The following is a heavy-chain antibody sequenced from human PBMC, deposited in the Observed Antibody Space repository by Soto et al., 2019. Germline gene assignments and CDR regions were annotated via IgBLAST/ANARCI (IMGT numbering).Heavy chain of an antibody. D-gene: IGHD2-2*01. V-gene: IGHV1-69*13. J-gene: IGHJ6*02. Sequence: AVTVSCKASGGTFSSYAISWVRQAPGQGREWMGGISPIFGTANYAQKFQGRVTITADESTSTAYMELSSLISEDTAVYYCARDRLGYCSRKICPGIPGGMDVWGQGTTVTVSS. CDR2: ISPIFGTA. CDR3: ARDRLGYCSRKICPGIPGGMDV. CDR1: GGTFSSYA.